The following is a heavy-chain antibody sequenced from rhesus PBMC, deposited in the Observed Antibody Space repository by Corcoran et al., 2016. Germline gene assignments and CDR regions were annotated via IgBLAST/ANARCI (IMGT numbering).Heavy chain of an antibody. J-gene: IGHJ4*01. CDR1: GYTFTDYY. CDR2: VDPEDAEA. Sequence: EVQLVQSGAEVKKPGASVKISCKASGYTFTDYYLHWVRPAPGKGLEWMGRVDPEDAEAIHAQKFQDRVTITADTSTDTAYMELSSLKSEDTAVYYCATMGTGSYSHDFWGQGVLVTVSS. CDR3: ATMGTGSYSHDF. D-gene: IGHD3-16*01. V-gene: IGHV1-111*02.